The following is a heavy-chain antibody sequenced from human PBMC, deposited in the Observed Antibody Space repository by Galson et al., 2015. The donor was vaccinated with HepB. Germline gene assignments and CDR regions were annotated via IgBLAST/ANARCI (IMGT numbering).Heavy chain of an antibody. D-gene: IGHD3-22*01. V-gene: IGHV3-21*01. Sequence: FLRLSCAASGFTFSSYSMNWVRQAPGKGLEWVSSISSSSSYIYYADSVKGRFTISRDNAKNSLYLQMNSLRAEDTAVYYCARGTYYYDSSGLPIIDAFDIWGQGTMVTVSS. CDR1: GFTFSSYS. CDR3: ARGTYYYDSSGLPIIDAFDI. CDR2: ISSSSSYI. J-gene: IGHJ3*02.